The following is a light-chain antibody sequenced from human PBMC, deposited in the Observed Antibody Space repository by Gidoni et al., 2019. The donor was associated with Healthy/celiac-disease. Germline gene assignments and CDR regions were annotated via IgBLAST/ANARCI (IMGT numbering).Light chain of an antibody. CDR3: QPLNSYPPT. CDR2: AAS. CDR1: QGISSY. V-gene: IGKV1-9*01. Sequence: DIQLTQSPSFLSASVGDRVTITCRASQGISSYVAWYQQKPGKAPKLLIYAASTLQSGVPSRFSGSGSGTEFTLSISSLQPEDFAIYYCQPLNSYPPTFGQGTKVEIK. J-gene: IGKJ1*01.